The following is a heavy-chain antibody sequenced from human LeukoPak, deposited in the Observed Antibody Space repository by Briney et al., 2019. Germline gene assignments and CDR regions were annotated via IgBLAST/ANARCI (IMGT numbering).Heavy chain of an antibody. CDR2: ISYDGSNK. CDR1: GFTFSSYG. J-gene: IGHJ4*02. D-gene: IGHD3-10*01. V-gene: IGHV3-30*18. Sequence: PWGSLRLSCAASGFTFSSYGMHWVRQAPGKGLECVAVISYDGSNKYYADSVQGRFTISRDNSKNTLSLQMNSMRAEDTAVYYCAKAFLWFGELADSWGQGNLVTVSS. CDR3: AKAFLWFGELADS.